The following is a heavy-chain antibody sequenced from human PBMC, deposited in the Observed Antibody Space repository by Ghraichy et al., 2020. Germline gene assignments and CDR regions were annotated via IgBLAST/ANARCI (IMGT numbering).Heavy chain of an antibody. J-gene: IGHJ4*02. CDR3: AREYCSGGRCFFGTGGSHFDY. Sequence: LSLTCAASGFTLSNFWMHWVRQAPGKGLVWVSRIKSDGSSTIYADSVKGRFTISRDNAKNTLYLQMNRLSAEDTAVYYCAREYCSGGRCFFGTGGSHFDYWGQGTLVTVSS. CDR2: IKSDGSST. CDR1: GFTLSNFW. V-gene: IGHV3-74*01. D-gene: IGHD2-15*01.